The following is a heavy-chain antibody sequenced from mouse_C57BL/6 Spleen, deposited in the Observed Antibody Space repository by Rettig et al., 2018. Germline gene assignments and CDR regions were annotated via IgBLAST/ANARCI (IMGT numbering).Heavy chain of an antibody. J-gene: IGHJ3*01. Sequence: QVQLTPSATALVAPSQSLPITCTVSAFSFTSSAIHGVRQPPGHGLQWLRGRCGGGSENHKSPHMVRLSISIAISNSQVFLKMNSLQTDDTAMYYCAKRGNSAWFAYWGQGTLVTVSA. D-gene: IGHD2-1*01. CDR2: RCGGGSE. CDR1: AFSFTSSA. V-gene: IGHV2-9*01. CDR3: AKRGNSAWFAY.